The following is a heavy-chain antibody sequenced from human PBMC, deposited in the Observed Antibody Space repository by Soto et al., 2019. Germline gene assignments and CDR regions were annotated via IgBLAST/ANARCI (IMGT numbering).Heavy chain of an antibody. CDR3: ASPIAARPIGSGAHY. D-gene: IGHD6-6*01. V-gene: IGHV5-51*01. J-gene: IGHJ4*02. Sequence: PGESLKISCKGSGYSFTSYWIGWVRQMPGKGLEWMGIIYPGDSDTRYSPSFQGQVTISADKSISTAYLQWSSLKASDTAMYYCASPIAARPIGSGAHYWGQGTLVTVSS. CDR2: IYPGDSDT. CDR1: GYSFTSYW.